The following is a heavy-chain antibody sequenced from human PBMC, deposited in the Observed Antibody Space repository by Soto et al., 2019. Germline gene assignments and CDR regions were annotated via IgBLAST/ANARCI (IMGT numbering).Heavy chain of an antibody. CDR1: GFTFSSYA. V-gene: IGHV3-23*01. Sequence: GGSLRLSCAASGFTFSSYAMSWVRQAPGKGLEWVSAISGSGGSTYYADSVKGRFTISRDNSKNTLYLQMNSLRAEDTAVYYCAKDRAYYYDSSGSYPIDDWGHGTLVTVSS. CDR2: ISGSGGST. CDR3: AKDRAYYYDSSGSYPIDD. D-gene: IGHD3-22*01. J-gene: IGHJ4*01.